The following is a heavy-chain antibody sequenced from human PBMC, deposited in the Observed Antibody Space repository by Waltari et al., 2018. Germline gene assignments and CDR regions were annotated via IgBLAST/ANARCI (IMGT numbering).Heavy chain of an antibody. J-gene: IGHJ4*02. Sequence: EVQLVESGGGLVKPGGSLRLSCAASGFSFSSYSMTWVRPAPGRGVEWFSSISSSSSYIYYADSVKGRFTISRDNAKNSLYLQMNSLRAEDTAVYYCARDRGHSYGYTDYWGQGTLVTVSS. CDR2: ISSSSSYI. CDR1: GFSFSSYS. CDR3: ARDRGHSYGYTDY. V-gene: IGHV3-21*01. D-gene: IGHD5-18*01.